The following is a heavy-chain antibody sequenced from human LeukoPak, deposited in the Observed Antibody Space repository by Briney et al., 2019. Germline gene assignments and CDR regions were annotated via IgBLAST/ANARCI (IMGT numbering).Heavy chain of an antibody. Sequence: SETLSLTCTVSGGSISSSSYYWGWIRQPPGKGLAWIGSISYSGSTYYNPSLKSRVTISVDTSKNQFSLNLSSVTAADTAVYYCARHDIIAVAFSYWGQGTLVTVSS. J-gene: IGHJ4*02. CDR3: ARHDIIAVAFSY. V-gene: IGHV4-39*01. D-gene: IGHD6-19*01. CDR2: ISYSGST. CDR1: GGSISSSSYY.